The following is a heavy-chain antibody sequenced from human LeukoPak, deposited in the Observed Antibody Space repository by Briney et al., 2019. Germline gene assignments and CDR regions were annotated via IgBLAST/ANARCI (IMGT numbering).Heavy chain of an antibody. CDR3: AKDSSGWYRGRMGRTTDYYYYYYMDV. J-gene: IGHJ6*03. CDR2: ISGSGGST. CDR1: GFTFSSYG. D-gene: IGHD6-19*01. Sequence: GGSLRLSCAASGFTFSSYGMSWVRQAPGKGLEWVSAISGSGGSTYYADSVKGRFTISRDKSKNTLYLQMNSLRAEDTAVYYCAKDSSGWYRGRMGRTTDYYYYYYMDVWGKGTTVTVSS. V-gene: IGHV3-23*01.